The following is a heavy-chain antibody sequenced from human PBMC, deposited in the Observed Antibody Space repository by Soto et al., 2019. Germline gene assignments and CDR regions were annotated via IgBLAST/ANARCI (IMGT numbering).Heavy chain of an antibody. D-gene: IGHD6-13*01. J-gene: IGHJ5*02. CDR1: GFTFSSYA. V-gene: IGHV3-30-3*01. Sequence: GGSLRLSCAASGFTFSSYAMHWARQAPGKGLEWVAVISYDGSNKYYADSVKGRFTISRDNSKNTLYLQMNSLRAEDTAVYYCASQIAAAGHNWFDPWGQGTLVTVSS. CDR3: ASQIAAAGHNWFDP. CDR2: ISYDGSNK.